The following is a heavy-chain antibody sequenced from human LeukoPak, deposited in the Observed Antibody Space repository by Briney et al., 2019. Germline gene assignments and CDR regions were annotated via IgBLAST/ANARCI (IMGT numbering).Heavy chain of an antibody. Sequence: GPLRLSCAASGFTFSDYYMSWIRQAPGKGLGWGPYISSSGSNIYYADSVKGRFTISRDNAKNSLYLQMNSLRAEDTAVYYCARGIYPISAAFDIWGQGTMVTVSS. CDR3: ARGIYPISAAFDI. V-gene: IGHV3-11*01. CDR1: GFTFSDYY. J-gene: IGHJ3*02. D-gene: IGHD3-16*02. CDR2: ISSSGSNI.